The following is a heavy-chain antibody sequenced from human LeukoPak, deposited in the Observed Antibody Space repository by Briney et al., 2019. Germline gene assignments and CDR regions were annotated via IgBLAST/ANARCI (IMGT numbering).Heavy chain of an antibody. D-gene: IGHD3-10*01. CDR2: IYTSGST. CDR1: DGSISSYY. J-gene: IGHJ4*02. CDR3: ARVMRSWFGELLSHFDY. Sequence: SETLSLTCTVSDGSISSYYWNWIRQPAGKGLEWIGRIYTSGSTNYNPSLKSRVTMSVDTSKNQFSLKLSSVTAADTAVYYCARVMRSWFGELLSHFDYWGRGTLVTVSS. V-gene: IGHV4-4*07.